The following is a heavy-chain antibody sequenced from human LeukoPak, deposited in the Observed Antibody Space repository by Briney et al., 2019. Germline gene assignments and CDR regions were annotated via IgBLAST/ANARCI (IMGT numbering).Heavy chain of an antibody. CDR1: GGSISSSSYY. CDR3: ARPPLYCSSTSCYLTFDY. Sequence: SETLSLTCTVSGGSISSSSYYWGWIRQPPGKGLEWIGSIYYSGSTYYNPSLKSRVTISVDTSKNQFSLKLSSVTAADTAVYYCARPPLYCSSTSCYLTFDYWGQGTLVTVSS. J-gene: IGHJ4*02. CDR2: IYYSGST. D-gene: IGHD2-2*01. V-gene: IGHV4-39*01.